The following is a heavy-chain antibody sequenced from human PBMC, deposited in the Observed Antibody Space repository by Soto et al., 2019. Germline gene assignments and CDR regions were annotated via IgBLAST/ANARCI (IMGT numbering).Heavy chain of an antibody. J-gene: IGHJ4*02. CDR3: SRGTYYPQSSGLHADY. D-gene: IGHD3-22*01. CDR1: GFSFNDYA. Sequence: GGSLRLSCATSGFSFNDYAMYWVRQAPGQGLEWVAIVSSDGHHQFYLDNLRGRFTVSRDNSKNTLYLQMNSLRPEDTAVYYCSRGTYYPQSSGLHADYWGPGTVVTVSS. CDR2: VSSDGHHQ. V-gene: IGHV3-30*03.